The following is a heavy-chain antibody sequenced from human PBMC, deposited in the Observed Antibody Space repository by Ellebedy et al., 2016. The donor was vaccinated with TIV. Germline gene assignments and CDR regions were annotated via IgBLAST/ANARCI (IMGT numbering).Heavy chain of an antibody. CDR1: GFTFSSYW. J-gene: IGHJ1*01. CDR3: ARVAYEGYFQH. D-gene: IGHD3-22*01. V-gene: IGHV3-7*03. CDR2: IKQDGSEK. Sequence: GESLKISXAASGFTFSSYWMSWVRQAPGKGLEWVANIKQDGSEKYYVDSVKGRFTISRDNAKNSLYLQMNSLRAEDTAVYYCARVAYEGYFQHWGQGTLVTVSS.